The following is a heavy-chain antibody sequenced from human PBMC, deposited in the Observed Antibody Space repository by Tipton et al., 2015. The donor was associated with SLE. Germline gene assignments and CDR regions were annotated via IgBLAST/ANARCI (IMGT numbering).Heavy chain of an antibody. CDR3: APAPYYYGSGGQYFDY. D-gene: IGHD3-10*01. J-gene: IGHJ4*02. Sequence: TLSLTCTVSGGSISNYYWTWMRQPPGKGLEWIGYIYYSGSTNYNPSLKSRVTISVDTSKNQFSLKLSSVTAADTAVYYCAPAPYYYGSGGQYFDYWGQGTLVTVSS. CDR1: GGSISNYY. CDR2: IYYSGST. V-gene: IGHV4-59*01.